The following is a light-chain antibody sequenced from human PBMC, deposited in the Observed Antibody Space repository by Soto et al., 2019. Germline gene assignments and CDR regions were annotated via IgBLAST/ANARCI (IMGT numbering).Light chain of an antibody. Sequence: DIQMTQSPTSLSASVGDRVTITCRASQGISNNLAWYQQKPGKVPKLLIYAASILQTGVPSRFSGSGSGTDFTLTISSLQPEDVATYYCQKYNTVLWTFGQGTKVEIK. CDR1: QGISNN. V-gene: IGKV1-27*01. CDR3: QKYNTVLWT. J-gene: IGKJ1*01. CDR2: AAS.